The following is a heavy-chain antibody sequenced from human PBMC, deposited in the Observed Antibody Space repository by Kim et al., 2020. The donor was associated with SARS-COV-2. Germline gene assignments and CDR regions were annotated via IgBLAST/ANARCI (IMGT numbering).Heavy chain of an antibody. D-gene: IGHD3-3*01. J-gene: IGHJ6*02. CDR3: ARGRLTPPTYYDFWSGYYTAYYYYCGMDV. CDR2: MNPNSGNT. Sequence: ASVKVSCKASGYTFTSYDINWVRQATGQGLEWMGWMNPNSGNTGYAQKFQGRVTMTRNTSISTAYMELSSLRSEDTAVYYCARGRLTPPTYYDFWSGYYTAYYYYCGMDVWGQGTTVTVSS. CDR1: GYTFTSYD. V-gene: IGHV1-8*01.